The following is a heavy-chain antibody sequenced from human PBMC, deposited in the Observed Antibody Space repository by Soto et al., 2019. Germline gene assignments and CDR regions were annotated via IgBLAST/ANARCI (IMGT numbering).Heavy chain of an antibody. CDR1: GFTFKNYA. J-gene: IGHJ6*02. Sequence: QAQLVESGGGVVQPGRSLRLSCAASGFTFKNYALHWVRQAPGKGLEWLAVISFDGDKIYYSDSVKGRFTVSRDNFKNMLYLQMNSLRLEDAGLYFCAREDDYNYRYFNYGLDVWGQGTTVTVSS. CDR2: ISFDGDKI. CDR3: AREDDYNYRYFNYGLDV. D-gene: IGHD5-12*01. V-gene: IGHV3-30-3*01.